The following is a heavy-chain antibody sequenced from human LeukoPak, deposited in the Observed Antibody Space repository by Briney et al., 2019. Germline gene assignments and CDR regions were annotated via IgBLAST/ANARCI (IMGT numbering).Heavy chain of an antibody. CDR1: GGSFSGYY. J-gene: IGHJ4*02. CDR2: INHSGST. V-gene: IGHV4-34*01. CDR3: ARMDGYSSSWGIDY. Sequence: PSETLSLTCAVYGGSFSGYYWSWIRQPPGKGLEWIGKINHSGSTNYNPSLKSRVTISVDTSKNQFSLKLSSVTAADTAVYYCARMDGYSSSWGIDYWGQGTLVTVSS. D-gene: IGHD6-13*01.